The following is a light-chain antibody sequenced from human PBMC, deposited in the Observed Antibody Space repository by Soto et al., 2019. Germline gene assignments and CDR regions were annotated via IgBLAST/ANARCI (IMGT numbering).Light chain of an antibody. J-gene: IGKJ1*01. CDR2: GAS. CDR1: QSVSSTY. V-gene: IGKV3-20*01. CDR3: QQYRT. Sequence: TVLTQSPGPLSLSPGERAILSCRASQSVSSTYLAWYQQKPGQAPRLLIYGASSRATGIPDRFSGSGSGTDFTLTISRLEPEDFAVYYCQQYRTFGQGTKVDIK.